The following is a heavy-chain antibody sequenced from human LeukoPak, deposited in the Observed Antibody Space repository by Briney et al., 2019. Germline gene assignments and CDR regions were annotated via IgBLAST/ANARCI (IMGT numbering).Heavy chain of an antibody. CDR2: IIPILGIA. V-gene: IGHV1-69*02. CDR3: SGWCSSTSCYDRDYYYYGMDV. D-gene: IGHD2-2*01. J-gene: IGHJ6*02. Sequence: ASVKVSWKASGGTFSSYTISWVRQAPGQGLEWMGRIIPILGIANYAQKFQGRVTITADKSTSTAYMELSSLRSEDTAVYYCSGWCSSTSCYDRDYYYYGMDVWGQGTTVTVSS. CDR1: GGTFSSYT.